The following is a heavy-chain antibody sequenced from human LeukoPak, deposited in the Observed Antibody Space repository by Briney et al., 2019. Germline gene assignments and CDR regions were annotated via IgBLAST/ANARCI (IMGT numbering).Heavy chain of an antibody. CDR3: AKGALRWYFDL. D-gene: IGHD4-17*01. V-gene: IGHV3-23*01. J-gene: IGHJ2*01. Sequence: GSLRLSCAASGFTLSSYAMSWVRQAPGKGLEWVSSISGSGGGTYYADSVKGRFTISRDNSENTVYLQMSSLRADDTAVYYCAKGALRWYFDLWGRGSLVAVSS. CDR2: ISGSGGGT. CDR1: GFTLSSYA.